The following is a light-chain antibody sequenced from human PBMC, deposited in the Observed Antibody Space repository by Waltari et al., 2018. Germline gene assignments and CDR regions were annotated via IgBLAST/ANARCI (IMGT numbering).Light chain of an antibody. CDR3: QQYHSYPIT. CDR2: AAS. V-gene: IGKV1D-16*01. CDR1: QGVSTW. J-gene: IGKJ5*01. Sequence: DIQITPYPSSVSASVGDSVTITCRASQGVSTWLAWYQQKPKKAPKSLIYAASNLHSGVPSRFSGSGSGTDFTLTITGLQPEDFATYYCQQYHSYPITFGQGTRLEIK.